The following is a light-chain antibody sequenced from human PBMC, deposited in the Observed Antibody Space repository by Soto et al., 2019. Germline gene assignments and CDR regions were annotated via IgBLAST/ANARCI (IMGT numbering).Light chain of an antibody. CDR2: TNN. Sequence: QSVLTQPPSASGTPGQRVTVSCSGTPSNIGSYSVHWYQQLPGTAPKLLIYTNNERPSGVPDRFSGSKSGTSASLAISGLQSEDEADYYCAAWDASLNGWVFGGGTQLTVL. V-gene: IGLV1-44*01. CDR3: AAWDASLNGWV. CDR1: PSNIGSYS. J-gene: IGLJ3*02.